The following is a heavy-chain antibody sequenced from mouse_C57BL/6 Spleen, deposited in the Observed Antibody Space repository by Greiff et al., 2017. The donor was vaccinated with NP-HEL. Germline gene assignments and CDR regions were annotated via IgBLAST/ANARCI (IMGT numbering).Heavy chain of an antibody. J-gene: IGHJ4*01. V-gene: IGHV5-17*01. CDR3: ARKHPRRYAMDY. CDR1: GFTFSDYG. Sequence: EVKVVESGGGLVKPGGSLKLSCAASGFTFSDYGMHWVRQAPEKGLEWVAYISSGSSTIYYADKVKGRFTISRDNAKNTLFLQMTSLRSEDTAMYYCARKHPRRYAMDYWGQGTSVTVSS. CDR2: ISSGSSTI.